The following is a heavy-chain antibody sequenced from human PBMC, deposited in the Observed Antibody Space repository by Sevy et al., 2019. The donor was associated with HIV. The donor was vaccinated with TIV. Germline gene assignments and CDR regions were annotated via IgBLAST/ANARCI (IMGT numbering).Heavy chain of an antibody. CDR3: AVITIFGVLTDNWFDP. V-gene: IGHV4-39*01. CDR1: GGSINSNNYY. J-gene: IGHJ5*02. D-gene: IGHD3-3*01. CDR2: VSYSGST. Sequence: SQTLSLTCTVSGGSINSNNYYWGWIRQPPGKGLEWIGSVSYSGSTYYNPSLESQITISVDTSKNQFSLKVRSATAEDTAVYYCAVITIFGVLTDNWFDPWGQGTLVTVSS.